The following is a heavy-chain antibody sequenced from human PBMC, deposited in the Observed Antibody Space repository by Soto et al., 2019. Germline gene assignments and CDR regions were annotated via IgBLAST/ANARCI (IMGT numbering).Heavy chain of an antibody. CDR2: IIPIFGTA. D-gene: IGHD6-19*01. Sequence: GASVKVSCKASGGTFSSYAISWVRQAPGRGLEWMGGIIPIFGTANYAQKFQGRVTITADESTSTAYRELSSLRSEDTAVYYCARDIAVAGIPRPFDYWGQGTLVTVSS. J-gene: IGHJ4*02. CDR3: ARDIAVAGIPRPFDY. CDR1: GGTFSSYA. V-gene: IGHV1-69*13.